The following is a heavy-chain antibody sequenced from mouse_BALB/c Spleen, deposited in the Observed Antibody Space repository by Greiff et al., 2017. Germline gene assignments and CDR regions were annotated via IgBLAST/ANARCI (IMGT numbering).Heavy chain of an antibody. Sequence: VQLQESGPGLVQPSQSLSITCTVSGFSLTSYGVHWVRQSPGKGLEWLGVIWSGGSTDYNAAFISRLSISKDNSKSQVFFKMNSLQANDTAIYYCASPEGGLRPTMDYWGQGTSVTVSS. D-gene: IGHD2-4*01. CDR1: GFSLTSYG. J-gene: IGHJ4*01. CDR2: IWSGGST. CDR3: ASPEGGLRPTMDY. V-gene: IGHV2-2*02.